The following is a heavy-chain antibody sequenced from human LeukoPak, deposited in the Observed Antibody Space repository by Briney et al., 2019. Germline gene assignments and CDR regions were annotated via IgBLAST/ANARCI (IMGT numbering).Heavy chain of an antibody. CDR2: IYYSGST. CDR3: ARVRGVTAWFDP. J-gene: IGHJ5*02. CDR1: GGSISSSSYY. Sequence: PSETLSLTCTVSGGSISSSSYYWGWIRQPPGKGLEWIGSIYYSGSTYYNPSLKSRVTIPVDTSMNQFSLKPSSVTAADTAVYYCARVRGVTAWFDPWGQGTLVTVSS. V-gene: IGHV4-39*07. D-gene: IGHD3-10*01.